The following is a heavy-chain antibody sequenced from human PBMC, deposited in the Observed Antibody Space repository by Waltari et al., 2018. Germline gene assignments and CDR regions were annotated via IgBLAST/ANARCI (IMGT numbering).Heavy chain of an antibody. Sequence: QVQLVESGGGVVQPGRSLRLSCAASGFTFSSYAMHWVRQAPGKGLEWLAVISYDGSNKYSADSVKGRFTISRDNSKNTLYLQMNSLRAEDTAVYYCARDLYSYGLTGPVDYWGQGTLVTVSS. CDR1: GFTFSSYA. D-gene: IGHD5-18*01. V-gene: IGHV3-30-3*01. CDR2: ISYDGSNK. J-gene: IGHJ4*02. CDR3: ARDLYSYGLTGPVDY.